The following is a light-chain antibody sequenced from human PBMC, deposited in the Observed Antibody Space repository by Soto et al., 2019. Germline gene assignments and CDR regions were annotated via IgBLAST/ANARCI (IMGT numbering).Light chain of an antibody. CDR3: SARDDSLSGVV. V-gene: IGLV1-47*01. CDR2: RSD. J-gene: IGLJ2*01. Sequence: QSVLTQPPSRSGTPGQRVTISSSGSSSNIGSNHVYWYQQFPGMAPKLLMYRSDQRPTGVPDRFSGSKSGTSASLAISGLRSDDEADYYCSARDDSLSGVVFGGGTKLTVL. CDR1: SSNIGSNH.